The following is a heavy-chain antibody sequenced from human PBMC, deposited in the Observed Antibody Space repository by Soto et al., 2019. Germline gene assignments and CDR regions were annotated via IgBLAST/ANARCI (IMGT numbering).Heavy chain of an antibody. CDR2: ISGSSRYI. D-gene: IGHD6-19*01. V-gene: IGHV3-21*01. J-gene: IGHJ4*02. CDR1: GFPFSSYS. Sequence: EVQLVESGGGLVKPGGSLRVSCAASGFPFSSYSMNWVRQAPGKGLEWVSSISGSSRYIYYADAVKGRFTISRDNAKNSLYLQMNSLRVEDTAVYYCATVTRSGWDWGQGTLVTVSS. CDR3: ATVTRSGWD.